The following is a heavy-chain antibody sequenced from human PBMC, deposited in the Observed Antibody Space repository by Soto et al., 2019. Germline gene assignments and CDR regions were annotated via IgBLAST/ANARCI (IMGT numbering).Heavy chain of an antibody. CDR2: ISGSGAST. Sequence: EVQLLESGGGLVQPGGSLRLSCAASGFTFSSYAMSWVRQAPGKGLEWVSSISGSGASTYYADSVKGRFTISRDNSRNPLYMQMTSLRAEDTAVYYCAKVLLDAYYYGMDVWGQGTTVTVSS. CDR3: AKVLLDAYYYGMDV. J-gene: IGHJ6*02. CDR1: GFTFSSYA. V-gene: IGHV3-23*01. D-gene: IGHD3-16*01.